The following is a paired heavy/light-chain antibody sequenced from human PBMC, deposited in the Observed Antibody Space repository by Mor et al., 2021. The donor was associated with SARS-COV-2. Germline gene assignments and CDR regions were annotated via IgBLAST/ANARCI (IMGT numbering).Heavy chain of an antibody. J-gene: IGHJ6*02. Sequence: QMQLVESGGGVVQPGRSLRLSCAASGFTFSIYGFHWVRQAPGKGLDWLATLWYDGSKTYYADSARGRFTISRDNSKRTLYLQINSLRAEDTAVYYCARLLYSRSWYGMDVWGQGTTVTVSS. CDR2: LWYDGSKT. CDR1: GFTFSIYG. D-gene: IGHD6-13*01. CDR3: ARLLYSRSWYGMDV. V-gene: IGHV3-33*01.
Light chain of an antibody. J-gene: IGKJ2*01. Sequence: DIQLTQSPSFLSASVEDRVTITCRASQGISSHLAWYQQKPGKAPKLLIYAASTLQSGVPSRFSGSRSGTEFTLTISSLQPEDFATYYCQQLNTYPYTFGQGTKLEIK. CDR3: QQLNTYPYT. CDR1: QGISSH. CDR2: AAS. V-gene: IGKV1-9*01.